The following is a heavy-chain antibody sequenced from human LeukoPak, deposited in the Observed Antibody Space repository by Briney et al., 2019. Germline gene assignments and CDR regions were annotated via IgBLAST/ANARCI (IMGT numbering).Heavy chain of an antibody. Sequence: PGGSLRLSCAASGFTFSSYWMHWVRQAPGKGLVWVSRINSDGSSTSYADSVKGRFTISRDNAKNSLYLQMNSLRAEDTAVYYCARPQAQYSSGWYDYWGQGTLVTVSS. CDR3: ARPQAQYSSGWYDY. J-gene: IGHJ4*02. CDR2: INSDGSST. CDR1: GFTFSSYW. V-gene: IGHV3-74*01. D-gene: IGHD6-19*01.